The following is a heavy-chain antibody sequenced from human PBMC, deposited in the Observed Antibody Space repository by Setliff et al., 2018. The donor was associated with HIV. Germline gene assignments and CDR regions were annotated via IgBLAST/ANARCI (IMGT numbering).Heavy chain of an antibody. CDR1: GNSISSSSYS. CDR2: MYYRGNT. Sequence: SETLSLTCSVSGNSISSSSYSWGWIRQPPGKGLEWIGSMYYRGNTYYNPSLQSRVAISVDTSKNHFSLRLRSVTAAYTAVYYCARETYYYDSSGYPGVDSWGQGTLVTVSS. J-gene: IGHJ4*02. V-gene: IGHV4-39*07. CDR3: ARETYYYDSSGYPGVDS. D-gene: IGHD3-22*01.